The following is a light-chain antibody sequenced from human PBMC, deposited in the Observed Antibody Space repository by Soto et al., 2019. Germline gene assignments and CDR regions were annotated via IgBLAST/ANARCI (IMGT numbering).Light chain of an antibody. CDR1: QRIGSW. J-gene: IGKJ3*01. CDR2: DVS. Sequence: DIQMTQSPSTLSASVGDRVTITCRASQRIGSWLAWYLQKPGKAPKLLIYDVSGLQSGVPSRFSGSGSGTEFTLTISSLQPDDFATYYCQQYNDSPFTFGPGTKVDIK. V-gene: IGKV1-5*01. CDR3: QQYNDSPFT.